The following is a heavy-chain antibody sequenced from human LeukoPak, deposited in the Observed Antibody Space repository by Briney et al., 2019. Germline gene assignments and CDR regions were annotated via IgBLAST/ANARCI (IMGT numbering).Heavy chain of an antibody. J-gene: IGHJ4*02. Sequence: GGSLSLSCAASSFTFSSDSMNWIRQAPGKGLEWISYISSTSSTIYYADSVKGRFTVSRDNAKNSLYLQMNSLRDEDTAVYYGATDLRGYCSSANCYGLGYWGQGTLVTVSS. CDR1: SFTFSSDS. CDR3: ATDLRGYCSSANCYGLGY. CDR2: ISSTSSTI. V-gene: IGHV3-48*02. D-gene: IGHD2-2*01.